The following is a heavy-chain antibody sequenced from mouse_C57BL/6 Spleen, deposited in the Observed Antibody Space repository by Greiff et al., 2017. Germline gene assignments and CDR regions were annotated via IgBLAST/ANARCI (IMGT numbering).Heavy chain of an antibody. CDR2: ISYDGSN. CDR3: ARDPVPYYFDY. V-gene: IGHV3-6*01. J-gene: IGHJ2*01. Sequence: ESGPGLVKPSQSLSLTCSVTGYSITSGYYWNWIRQFPGNKLEWMGYISYDGSNDYNPSLKNRISITRDTSKNQFFLKLNSVTTEDTATYYCARDPVPYYFDYWGQGTTLTVSS. CDR1: GYSITSGYY.